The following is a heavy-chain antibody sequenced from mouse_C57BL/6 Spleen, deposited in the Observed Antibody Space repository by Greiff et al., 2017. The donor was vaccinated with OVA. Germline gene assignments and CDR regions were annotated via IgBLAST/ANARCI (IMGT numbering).Heavy chain of an antibody. D-gene: IGHD1-1*01. CDR2: IYPGSGST. CDR3: ARAHYYGSSDPYWYFDV. Sequence: QVQLQQPGAELVKPGASVKMSCKASGYTFTSYWITWVKQRPGQGLEWIGDIYPGSGSTNYNEKFKSKATLTVDTSSRTAYMQLSSLTSEDSAVYYCARAHYYGSSDPYWYFDVWGTGTTVTVSS. CDR1: GYTFTSYW. J-gene: IGHJ1*03. V-gene: IGHV1-55*01.